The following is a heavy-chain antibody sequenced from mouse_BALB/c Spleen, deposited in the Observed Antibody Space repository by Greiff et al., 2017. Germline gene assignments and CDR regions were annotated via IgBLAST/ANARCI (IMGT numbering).Heavy chain of an antibody. CDR1: GFTFSSYA. CDR3: ARGRDYGSSYAMDY. Sequence: EGMLVESGGGLVKPGGSLKLSCAASGFTFSSYAMSWVRQTPEKRLEWVASISSGGSTYYPDSVKGRFTISRDNARNILYLQMSSLRSEDTAMYYCARGRDYGSSYAMDYWGQGTSVTVSS. J-gene: IGHJ4*01. V-gene: IGHV5-6-5*01. D-gene: IGHD1-1*01. CDR2: ISSGGST.